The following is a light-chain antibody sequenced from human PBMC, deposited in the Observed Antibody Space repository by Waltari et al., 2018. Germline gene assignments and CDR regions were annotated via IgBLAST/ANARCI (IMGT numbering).Light chain of an antibody. CDR1: QSVSSY. CDR3: QQRSNWPPFT. V-gene: IGKV3-11*01. CDR2: DAS. J-gene: IGKJ3*01. Sequence: EIVLTQSPVTLSLSPGERATLSCRASQSVSSYLAWYQQQPGQAPRLLIYDASNRATGIPARFSGIGSGTDFTLTISSLEPEDFAVYYCQQRSNWPPFTFGPGTKVDIK.